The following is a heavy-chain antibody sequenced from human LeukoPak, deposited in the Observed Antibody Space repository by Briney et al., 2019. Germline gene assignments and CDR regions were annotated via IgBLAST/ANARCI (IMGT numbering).Heavy chain of an antibody. CDR3: ARDGSGSYMGGLDY. Sequence: PGGSLRLSCAASGFTFSSYSMNWVRQAPGKGLEWVSSISSSSSYIYYADSVKGRFTISRDNAKNSLYLQMNSLRAEDTAVYYCARDGSGSYMGGLDYWGQGTLVTVSS. CDR2: ISSSSSYI. V-gene: IGHV3-21*01. D-gene: IGHD3-10*01. J-gene: IGHJ4*02. CDR1: GFTFSSYS.